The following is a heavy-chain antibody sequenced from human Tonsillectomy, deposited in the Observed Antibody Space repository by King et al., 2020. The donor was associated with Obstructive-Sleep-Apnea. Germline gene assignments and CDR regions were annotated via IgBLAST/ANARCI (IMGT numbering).Heavy chain of an antibody. V-gene: IGHV1-18*04. J-gene: IGHJ4*02. Sequence: VQLVESGAEVKKPGASVKVSCKTSGYTFTNYGIAWVRQAPGQGLEWTGWISAQNGNTHYAQRLQGRVTMTRDTSTSTAYMELRSLTSDDTAIYYCARNFVGGDYFDFWGQGTLVTVSS. CDR1: GYTFTNYG. CDR2: ISAQNGNT. CDR3: ARNFVGGDYFDF. D-gene: IGHD1-26*01.